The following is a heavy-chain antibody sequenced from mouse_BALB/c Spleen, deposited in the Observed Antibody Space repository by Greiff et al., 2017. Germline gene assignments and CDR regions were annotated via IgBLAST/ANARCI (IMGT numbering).Heavy chain of an antibody. V-gene: IGHV2-2*02. J-gene: IGHJ3*01. CDR2: IWSGGST. CDR1: GFSLTSYG. D-gene: IGHD1-1*01. CDR3: ARNFVTTVVGPFAY. Sequence: VQLQESGPGLVQPSQSLSITCTVSGFSLTSYGVHWVRQSPGKGLEWLGVIWSGGSTDYNAAFISRLSISKDNSKSQVFFKMNSLQANDTAIYYCARNFVTTVVGPFAYWGQGTLVTGSA.